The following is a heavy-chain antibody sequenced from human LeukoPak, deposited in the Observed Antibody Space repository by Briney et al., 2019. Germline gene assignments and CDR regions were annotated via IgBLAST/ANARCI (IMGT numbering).Heavy chain of an antibody. Sequence: ASVKVSCKVSGYTLTELSMHWVRQAPGKGLEWMGGFDPEDGETIYAQKFQGRVTMTEDTSTDTAYMELSGLRSEDTAVYYCATNAVGGYHSYFQHWGQGTLVTVSS. CDR1: GYTLTELS. D-gene: IGHD3-22*01. V-gene: IGHV1-24*01. CDR3: ATNAVGGYHSYFQH. CDR2: FDPEDGET. J-gene: IGHJ1*01.